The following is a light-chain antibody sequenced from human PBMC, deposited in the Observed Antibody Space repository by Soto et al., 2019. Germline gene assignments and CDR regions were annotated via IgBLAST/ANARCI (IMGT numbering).Light chain of an antibody. CDR3: QQYEKWPPTT. Sequence: EILMTQSPATLAASPGERATLSCRASQSVGSKLAWYQQKPGQPPRLVMFDASIRATGVPARFSGGGSGTEFTLTIRSLQSEDFALYSCQQYEKWPPTTFGQGTKVEIK. J-gene: IGKJ1*01. CDR1: QSVGSK. CDR2: DAS. V-gene: IGKV3-15*01.